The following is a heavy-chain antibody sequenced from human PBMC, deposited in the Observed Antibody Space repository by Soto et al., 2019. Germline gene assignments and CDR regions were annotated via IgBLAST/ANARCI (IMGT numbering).Heavy chain of an antibody. J-gene: IGHJ5*02. CDR3: AREYGIAVANGRIDP. CDR2: IYYSGST. Sequence: QVQLQESGPGLVKPSQTLSLTCTVSGGSISSGGYYWSWIRQHPGKGLEWIGYIYYSGSTYYNPSLKRRVTISVDTSKNQFSLKLSSVTAADTAVYYCAREYGIAVANGRIDPWGQGTLVTVSS. V-gene: IGHV4-31*03. CDR1: GGSISSGGYY. D-gene: IGHD6-19*01.